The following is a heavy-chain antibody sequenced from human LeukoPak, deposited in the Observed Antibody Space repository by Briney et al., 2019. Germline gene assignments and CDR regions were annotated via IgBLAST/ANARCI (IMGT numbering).Heavy chain of an antibody. D-gene: IGHD6-13*01. Sequence: SETLSLTCTVSGYSISSGYYWGWIRPPPGKGLEWIGSIYHSGSTYYNPSLKSRVTISVDTSKNQFSLKVSSVTAADTAVYYCARDRYSSSSLDYWGQGTLVTVSS. J-gene: IGHJ4*02. CDR3: ARDRYSSSSLDY. CDR2: IYHSGST. V-gene: IGHV4-38-2*02. CDR1: GYSISSGYY.